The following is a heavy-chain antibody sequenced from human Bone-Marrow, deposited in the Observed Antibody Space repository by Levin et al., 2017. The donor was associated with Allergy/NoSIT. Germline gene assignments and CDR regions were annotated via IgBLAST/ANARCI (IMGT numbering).Heavy chain of an antibody. D-gene: IGHD2-15*01. CDR2: IAYNGYYK. V-gene: IGHV3-30*04. CDR3: VRDPAGEDLVVVVAPNGFDP. CDR1: GFTFSSHA. J-gene: IGHJ5*02. Sequence: AGGSLRLSCAASGFTFSSHAMHWVRQAPGQGLEWVALIAYNGYYKYYADSVEGRFTISRDNSKNTLYLQMTSLRAEDTAVYYCVRDPAGEDLVVVVAPNGFDPWGQGTLVTVSS.